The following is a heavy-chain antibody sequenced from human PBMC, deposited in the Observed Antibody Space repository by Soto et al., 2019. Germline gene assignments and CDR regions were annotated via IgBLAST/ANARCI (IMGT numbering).Heavy chain of an antibody. CDR2: ISSDYNYI. D-gene: IGHD2-8*02. V-gene: IGHV3-21*06. CDR3: ARGITCTGTTCYWGGDY. J-gene: IGHJ4*02. CDR1: GFAFTSYR. Sequence: EVQLVESGGGLVKPGGSLRLSCAASGFAFTSYRMNWIRQAPGKGLEWVSAISSDYNYIYYADSVQGRFTISRANAKDAVCLPMNSLKTEDTAVHYCARGITCTGTTCYWGGDYGGQGTLV.